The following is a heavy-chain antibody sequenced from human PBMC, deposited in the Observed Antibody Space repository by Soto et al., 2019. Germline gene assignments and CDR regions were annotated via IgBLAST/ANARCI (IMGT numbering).Heavy chain of an antibody. D-gene: IGHD3-16*01. Sequence: ASVKVSCKASGYSFTRYGIAWARQAPGQGLERMGWINTYNGNTNYAQNLQGRVTLTTDTSTSTAYMELTSLRSNDTAIYYCLMLYVYVTRNPQDVWGQGTTVTVSS. J-gene: IGHJ6*02. CDR2: INTYNGNT. CDR1: GYSFTRYG. V-gene: IGHV1-18*01. CDR3: LMLYVYVTRNPQDV.